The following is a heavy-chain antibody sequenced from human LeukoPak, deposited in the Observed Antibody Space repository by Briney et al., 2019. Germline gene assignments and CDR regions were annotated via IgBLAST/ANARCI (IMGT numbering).Heavy chain of an antibody. V-gene: IGHV3-15*01. D-gene: IGHD4-23*01. CDR2: IKSKTDGGTT. CDR1: GFTFSNAW. J-gene: IGHJ3*02. Sequence: GGSLRLSCAASGFTFSNAWMSWVRQAPGKGLEWVGRIKSKTDGGTTDYAAPVKGRFTISRDDSKNTLYLQMNSLKTEDTAVYYCTTAYTDYGGNDKGDAFDIWGQGTMVTVSS. CDR3: TTAYTDYGGNDKGDAFDI.